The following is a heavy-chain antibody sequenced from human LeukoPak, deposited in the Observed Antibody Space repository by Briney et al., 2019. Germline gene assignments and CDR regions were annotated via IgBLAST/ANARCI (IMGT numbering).Heavy chain of an antibody. CDR2: ISSSGSTI. D-gene: IGHD2-21*01. Sequence: PGGTLRLSCAAAGFTFSSYEMNWVRKAPGKGLEWVSYISSSGSTIYYADSVKGRSTISRDNAKNSLYLQMNSLRAEDTAVYYCARGVANDYWGQGTLVTVSS. CDR1: GFTFSSYE. J-gene: IGHJ4*02. V-gene: IGHV3-48*03. CDR3: ARGVANDY.